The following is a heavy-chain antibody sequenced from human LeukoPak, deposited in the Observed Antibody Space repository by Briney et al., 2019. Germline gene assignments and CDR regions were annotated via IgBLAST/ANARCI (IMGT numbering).Heavy chain of an antibody. D-gene: IGHD4-11*01. V-gene: IGHV1-8*01. CDR2: MNPNSGNT. CDR1: GYTCSSYD. J-gene: IGHJ6*02. Sequence: GASVKVSCKASGYTCSSYDINWVRQATGQGLEWKGWMNPNSGNTGYAQNFQGRVTMTRNTSINTAYMELSSLRPDDTAVYFCAKASNYYYYYALDVWGQGTTVTVSS. CDR3: AKASNYYYYYALDV.